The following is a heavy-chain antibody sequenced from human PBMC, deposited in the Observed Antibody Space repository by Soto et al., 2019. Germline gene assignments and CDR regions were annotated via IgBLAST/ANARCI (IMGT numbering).Heavy chain of an antibody. CDR1: GGSFSGYY. D-gene: IGHD3-22*01. CDR2: INHSGGT. J-gene: IGHJ6*02. Sequence: SETLSLTCAVYGGSFSGYYWSWIRQPPGKGLEWIGEINHSGGTNYNPSLKSRVTISVDTSKNQFSLKLSSVTAADTAVYYCARRTYYYDSSGYYYLYYYGMDVWGQGTTVTVSS. CDR3: ARRTYYYDSSGYYYLYYYGMDV. V-gene: IGHV4-34*01.